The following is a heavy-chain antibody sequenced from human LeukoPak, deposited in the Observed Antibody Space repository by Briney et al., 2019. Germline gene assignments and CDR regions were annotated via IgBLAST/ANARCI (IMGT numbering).Heavy chain of an antibody. CDR1: GFTVSSYG. V-gene: IGHV3-30*02. Sequence: GGSLRLSCAASGFTVSSYGMHWVRQAPGKGLEWVAFIRYDGSNKYYADSVKGRFTISRDNSKNTLYLQMNSLRAEDTAVYYFAKDLREIPGYFDYLGQGTLVTGSS. D-gene: IGHD1-14*01. CDR2: IRYDGSNK. CDR3: AKDLREIPGYFDY. J-gene: IGHJ4*02.